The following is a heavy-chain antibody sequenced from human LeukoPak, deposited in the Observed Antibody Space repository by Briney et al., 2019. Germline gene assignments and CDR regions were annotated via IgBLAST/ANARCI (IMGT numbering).Heavy chain of an antibody. CDR1: GGSISSSSYY. V-gene: IGHV4-39*07. J-gene: IGHJ4*02. CDR2: IYYSGST. CDR3: ARSDGIAAAGLDY. D-gene: IGHD6-13*01. Sequence: SETLSLTCTVSGGSISSSSYYWGWIRQPPGKGLEWIGSIYYSGSTYYNPSLKSRVTISVDTSKNQFSLKLSSVTAADTAVYYCARSDGIAAAGLDYWGQGTLVTVSS.